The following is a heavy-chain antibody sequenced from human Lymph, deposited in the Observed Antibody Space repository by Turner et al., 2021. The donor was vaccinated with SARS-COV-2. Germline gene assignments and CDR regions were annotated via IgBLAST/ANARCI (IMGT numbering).Heavy chain of an antibody. D-gene: IGHD2-21*02. CDR3: ARQRLTRYGMDV. Sequence: QLQLQESGPGLVKPSETLSLPCTVSGGSISSSSYYWGWIRQPPGKGLEWIGSIYYSGSTYYNPSLKSRVTISVDTSKNQFSLKLSSVTAADTAVYYCARQRLTRYGMDVWGQGTTVIVS. J-gene: IGHJ6*02. CDR1: GGSISSSSYY. CDR2: IYYSGST. V-gene: IGHV4-39*01.